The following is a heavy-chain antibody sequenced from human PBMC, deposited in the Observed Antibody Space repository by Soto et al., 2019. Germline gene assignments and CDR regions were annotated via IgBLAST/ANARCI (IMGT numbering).Heavy chain of an antibody. J-gene: IGHJ5*02. CDR1: GGSISSYY. CDR2: IYYSGST. D-gene: IGHD4-17*01. CDR3: ARHPSYGDYVANWFDP. Sequence: PSETLSHTCPFSGGSISSYYWIWIRQPPGKGLEWIGYIYYSGSTNYNPSLKSRVTISVDTSKNQFSLKLSSVTAADTAVYYCARHPSYGDYVANWFDPWGQGTLVTVSS. V-gene: IGHV4-59*08.